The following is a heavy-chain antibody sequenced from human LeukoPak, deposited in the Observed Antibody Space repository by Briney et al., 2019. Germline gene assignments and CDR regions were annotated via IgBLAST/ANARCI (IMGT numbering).Heavy chain of an antibody. CDR3: AKDAVKYYYDSSGYYYDY. V-gene: IGHV3-23*01. D-gene: IGHD3-22*01. J-gene: IGHJ4*02. CDR2: ISCSGGST. CDR1: GFTFSSYA. Sequence: PGGSLRLSCAASGFTFSSYAMSWVRQAPGKGLEWVSAISCSGGSTYYADSVKGRFTISRDNSKHTLYLQMNSLRAEDTAVYYCAKDAVKYYYDSSGYYYDYWGQGTLVTVSS.